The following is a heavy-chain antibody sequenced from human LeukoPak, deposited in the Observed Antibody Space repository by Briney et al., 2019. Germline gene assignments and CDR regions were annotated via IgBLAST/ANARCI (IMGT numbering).Heavy chain of an antibody. D-gene: IGHD1-26*01. J-gene: IGHJ5*02. Sequence: SETLSLTCTVSGGSISTYYWSWIRQLPGKGLEWIGYIYYGGSTNYNPSLKSRVTISVDASKNQFSLKLSSVTAADTAVYYCATIVRPSSICFDPWGRGTLVTVSS. V-gene: IGHV4-59*01. CDR1: GGSISTYY. CDR3: ATIVRPSSICFDP. CDR2: IYYGGST.